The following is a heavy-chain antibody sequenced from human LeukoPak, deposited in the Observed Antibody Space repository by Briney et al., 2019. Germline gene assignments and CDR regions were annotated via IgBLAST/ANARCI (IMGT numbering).Heavy chain of an antibody. CDR1: GYTLTELS. CDR2: ISTHYGKT. CDR3: ARVKGYDSSGFSDY. V-gene: IGHV1-18*01. Sequence: ASVKVSCKVSGYTLTELSMHWVRQAPGKGLEWMGWISTHYGKTYYAQKLQGRVTMTTDTSTSTAYMELKSLRFDDTATYYCARVKGYDSSGFSDYWGQGTLVTVSS. D-gene: IGHD3-22*01. J-gene: IGHJ4*02.